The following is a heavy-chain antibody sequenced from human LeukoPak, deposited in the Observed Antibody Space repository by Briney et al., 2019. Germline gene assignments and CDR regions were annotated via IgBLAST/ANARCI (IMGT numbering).Heavy chain of an antibody. CDR3: ARGNWNYVHYYDSSGYLNRIYYFDY. CDR1: GGSFSGYY. J-gene: IGHJ4*02. D-gene: IGHD3-22*01. Sequence: ESSETLSLTCAVYGGSFSGYYWSWIRQPPGKGVEWIGEINHSGSTNYNPSLKSRVTISVDTSKNQFSLKLSSVTAADTAVYYCARGNWNYVHYYDSSGYLNRIYYFDYWGQGTLVTVSS. CDR2: INHSGST. V-gene: IGHV4-34*01.